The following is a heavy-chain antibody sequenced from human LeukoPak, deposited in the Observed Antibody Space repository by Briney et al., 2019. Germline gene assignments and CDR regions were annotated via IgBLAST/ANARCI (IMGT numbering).Heavy chain of an antibody. D-gene: IGHD1-1*01. J-gene: IGHJ4*02. CDR3: AKGYGNLRSPPG. CDR1: GFTFSSYW. CDR2: IISDGSST. Sequence: GGSLRLSCAASGFTFSSYWRHWVRHALGKGLVWVSRIISDGSSTTYADSVKGRFTISRDNAKNTVYLQMNSLRVEDTAVYYCAKGYGNLRSPPGWGQGTLVTVSS. V-gene: IGHV3-74*01.